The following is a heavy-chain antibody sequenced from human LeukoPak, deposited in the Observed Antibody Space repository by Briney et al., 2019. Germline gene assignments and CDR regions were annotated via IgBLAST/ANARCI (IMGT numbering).Heavy chain of an antibody. J-gene: IGHJ4*02. V-gene: IGHV3-20*04. CDR1: GITSSSYG. D-gene: IGHD6-19*01. CDR3: ARVSDISVAAYFDY. CDR2: INWNGGST. Sequence: GGSLRLSCAASGITSSSYGLSWVRHAPGKGLEWVSTINWNGGSTGYADSVKGRFTISRDNAKNSLYLQMNSLRAEDTALYYCARVSDISVAAYFDYWGQGTLVTVSS.